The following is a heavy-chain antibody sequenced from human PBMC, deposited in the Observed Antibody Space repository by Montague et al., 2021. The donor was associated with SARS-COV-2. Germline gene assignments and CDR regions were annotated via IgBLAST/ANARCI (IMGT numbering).Heavy chain of an antibody. V-gene: IGHV4-61*08. CDR2: IYYSGST. CDR3: ARDYRLGSYDFWSAAEWYFDL. Sequence: LVKPTQTLTLTCTFSGFSLSTSGMCVSWIRQPPGKGLEWIGYIYYSGSTNYNPSLKSRVAISVDTSKNQFFLKLSSVTAADTAVYYCARDYRLGSYDFWSAAEWYFDLWGRGTLVTVSS. J-gene: IGHJ2*01. D-gene: IGHD3-3*01. CDR1: GFSLSTSGMC.